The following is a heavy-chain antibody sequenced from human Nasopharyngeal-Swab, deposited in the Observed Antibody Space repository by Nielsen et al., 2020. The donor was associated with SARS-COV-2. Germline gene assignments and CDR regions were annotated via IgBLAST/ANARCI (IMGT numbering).Heavy chain of an antibody. CDR3: AGDGLDYDFCSAYFMDV. J-gene: IGHJ6*02. V-gene: IGHV3-21*01. CDR2: ISISGSYM. D-gene: IGHD3-3*01. Sequence: NGLELVSSISISGSYMYYADSAKGRFSISRDNAKISLYLQMNSLRAEDTAIYYSAGDGLDYDFCSAYFMDVWGQGTTVTVSS.